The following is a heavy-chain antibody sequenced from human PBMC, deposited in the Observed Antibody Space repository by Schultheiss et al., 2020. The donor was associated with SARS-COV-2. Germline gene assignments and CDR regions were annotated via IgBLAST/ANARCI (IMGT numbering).Heavy chain of an antibody. CDR3: ARDFYDILTGYYPHFDY. Sequence: SETLSLTCAVYGGSFSGYYWSWIRQPPGKGLEWIGEINHSGSTNYNPSLKSRVTISVDTSKNQFSLKLSSVTAADTAVYYCARDFYDILTGYYPHFDYWGQGTLVTVSS. J-gene: IGHJ4*02. D-gene: IGHD3-9*01. V-gene: IGHV4-34*01. CDR1: GGSFSGYY. CDR2: INHSGST.